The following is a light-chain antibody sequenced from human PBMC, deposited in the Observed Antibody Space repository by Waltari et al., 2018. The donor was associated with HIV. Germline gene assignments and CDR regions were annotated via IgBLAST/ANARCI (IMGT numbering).Light chain of an antibody. CDR2: ASS. Sequence: IVLTQSPDTLSLSPGERATLSCRASQRVGSYLTWYQQKPGQAPRPLIYASSKRAAGIPARFSGSGSGTDFTLTISSLEPEDFAVYYCQQSTNWPPIYSFGQGTKLEI. CDR1: QRVGSY. V-gene: IGKV3-11*01. J-gene: IGKJ2*03. CDR3: QQSTNWPPIYS.